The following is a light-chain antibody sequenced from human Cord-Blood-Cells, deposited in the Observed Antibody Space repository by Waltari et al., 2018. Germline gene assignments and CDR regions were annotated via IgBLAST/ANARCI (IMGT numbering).Light chain of an antibody. V-gene: IGLV2-8*01. J-gene: IGLJ2*01. CDR3: SSYAGSNNYVV. CDR2: EVS. CDR1: SSYVGGDNS. Sequence: QSALTQPPSASGSPGQSVTISCTGTSSYVGGDNSVSWYQQHPGKAPKRMSYEVSKRPSGVPDRFSGSKSGNTASLTVSGLQAEDEADYYCSSYAGSNNYVVFGGGTKLPVL.